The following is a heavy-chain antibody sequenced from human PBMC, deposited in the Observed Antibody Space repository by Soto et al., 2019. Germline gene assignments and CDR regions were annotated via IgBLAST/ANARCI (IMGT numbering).Heavy chain of an antibody. J-gene: IGHJ2*01. CDR2: INPNSGGT. Sequence: CASVKVSCKASGYRMTGYYMHCVLQAPGQGIEWMGWINPNSGGTNYAQKFQGRVTKTRDTSISTAYMELSRLRSDDTAVFYCAKDFEFMGVITPAMEVSDAFWG. CDR1: GYRMTGYY. V-gene: IGHV1-2*02. CDR3: AKDFEFMGVITPAMEVSDAF. D-gene: IGHD2-8*01.